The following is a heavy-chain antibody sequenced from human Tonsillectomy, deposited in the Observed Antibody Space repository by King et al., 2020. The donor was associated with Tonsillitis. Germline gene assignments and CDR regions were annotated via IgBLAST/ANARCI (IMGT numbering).Heavy chain of an antibody. CDR2: TYYYRSKWDN. J-gene: IGHJ4*02. V-gene: IGHV6-1*01. CDR1: GDSVSSTSVA. CDR3: ARGRASAFDY. Sequence: VQLQQSGPGLVKPSQTLSLTCALSGDSVSSTSVAWNWIRQSPSSGLEWLGRTYYYRSKWDNDYEVSVKSRITINSDTSKNQFSLHLNSVSPEDTAVYFCARGRASAFDYWGQGTLVTVSS.